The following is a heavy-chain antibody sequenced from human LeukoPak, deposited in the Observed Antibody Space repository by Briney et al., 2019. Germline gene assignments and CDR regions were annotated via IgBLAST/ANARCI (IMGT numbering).Heavy chain of an antibody. V-gene: IGHV3-21*01. Sequence: GGSLRLSCEASGFTFSSQGMHWVRQAPGKGLEWVSSISSSSSYIYYADSVKGRFTISRDNAKSSLYLQMNSLRAEDTAVYYCARGDDWGQGTLVTVSS. CDR1: GFTFSSQG. CDR2: ISSSSSYI. CDR3: ARGDD. J-gene: IGHJ4*02.